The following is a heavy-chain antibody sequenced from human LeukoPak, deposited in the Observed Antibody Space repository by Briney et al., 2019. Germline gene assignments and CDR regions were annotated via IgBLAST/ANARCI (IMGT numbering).Heavy chain of an antibody. CDR2: IKQDGSEK. V-gene: IGHV3-7*01. CDR3: ARGLEQLVRFFYYYMDV. Sequence: GGSLRLSCAASGFTFSSYWMSWVRQAPGKGLEWVANIKQDGSEKYYVDSVKGRFTISGDNAKNSLYLQMNSLRAEDTAVYYCARGLEQLVRFFYYYMDVWGKGTTVTVSS. CDR1: GFTFSSYW. D-gene: IGHD6-6*01. J-gene: IGHJ6*03.